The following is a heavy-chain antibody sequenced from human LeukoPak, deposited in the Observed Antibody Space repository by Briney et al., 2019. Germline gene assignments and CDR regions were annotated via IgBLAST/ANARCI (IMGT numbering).Heavy chain of an antibody. J-gene: IGHJ6*03. CDR3: ASGYYYYYMDV. CDR1: GFTFSSYA. V-gene: IGHV3-23*01. CDR2: ISGSGGNT. Sequence: GGSLRLSCAASGFTFSSYAMSWVRQAPGKGLEWVSAISGSGGNTYYADSVKGRFTISRDTSKNTLYLQMNSLRAEDTAVYYCASGYYYYYMDVWGKGTTVTVSS.